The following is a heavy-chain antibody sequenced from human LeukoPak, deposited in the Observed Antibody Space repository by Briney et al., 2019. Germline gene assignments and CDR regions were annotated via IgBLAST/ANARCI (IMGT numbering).Heavy chain of an antibody. J-gene: IGHJ5*02. CDR2: IYYSGST. V-gene: IGHV4-59*08. CDR3: ARHSGDWFDP. D-gene: IGHD3-10*01. CDR1: GGSISSYY. Sequence: SEALSLTCTVSGGSISSYYWSWIRQPPGKGLEWIGYIYYSGSTNYNPSLKSRVTISVDTSKNQFSLKLSSVTAADTAVYYCARHSGDWFDPWGQGTLVTVSS.